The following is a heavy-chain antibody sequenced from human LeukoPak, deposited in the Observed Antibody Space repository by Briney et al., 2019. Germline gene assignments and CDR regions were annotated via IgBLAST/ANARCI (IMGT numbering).Heavy chain of an antibody. CDR2: MNPNSGNT. CDR1: GYTFTSYD. J-gene: IGHJ6*03. CDR3: ARGGDDTPVGFAAGTYYYYYMDV. V-gene: IGHV1-8*01. Sequence: ASVKVSCKASGYTFTSYDINWVRQATGQGLEWMGWMNPNSGNTGYAQKFQGRVTMTRNTSISTAYMELSSLRSEDTAVYYCARGGDDTPVGFAAGTYYYYYMDVWGKGTTVTVSS. D-gene: IGHD6-13*01.